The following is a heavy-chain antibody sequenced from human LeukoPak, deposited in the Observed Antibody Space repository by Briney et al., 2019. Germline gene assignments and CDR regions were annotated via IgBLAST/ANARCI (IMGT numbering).Heavy chain of an antibody. D-gene: IGHD1-26*01. CDR1: GFTFSSYA. CDR3: ARGGSGSDAFDI. CDR2: ISGSGGST. V-gene: IGHV3-23*01. Sequence: GGSLRLSCAASGFTFSSYAMSWVRQAPGEGLEWVSAISGSGGSTYYADSVKGRFTISRDNAKNSLYLQMNSLRAEDTALYYCARGGSGSDAFDIWGQGTMVTVSS. J-gene: IGHJ3*02.